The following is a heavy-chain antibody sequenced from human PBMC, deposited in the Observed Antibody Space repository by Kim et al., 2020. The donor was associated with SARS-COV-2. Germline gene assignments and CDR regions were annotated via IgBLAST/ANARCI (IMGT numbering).Heavy chain of an antibody. J-gene: IGHJ6*02. CDR1: GFTVSSNY. Sequence: GGSLRLSCAASGFTVSSNYMSWVRQAPGKGLEWVSVIYSGGSTYYADSVKGRFTISRDNSKNTLYLQMNSLRAEDTAVYYCAREMYGGNVSGMDVWGQGTTVTVSS. CDR2: IYSGGST. V-gene: IGHV3-66*02. CDR3: AREMYGGNVSGMDV. D-gene: IGHD2-15*01.